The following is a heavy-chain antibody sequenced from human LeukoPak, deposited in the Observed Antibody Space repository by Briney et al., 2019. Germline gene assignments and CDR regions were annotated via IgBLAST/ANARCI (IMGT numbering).Heavy chain of an antibody. Sequence: GASVKVSCKASGYTLTGYYMHWVRQAPGQGLEWMGWINPNSGGTNYAQKFQGRVTMTRDTSISTAYMELSRLRSDDTAVYYCARASFIAARPTLNWFDPWGQGTLVTVSS. CDR3: ARASFIAARPTLNWFDP. D-gene: IGHD6-6*01. CDR1: GYTLTGYY. V-gene: IGHV1-2*02. J-gene: IGHJ5*02. CDR2: INPNSGGT.